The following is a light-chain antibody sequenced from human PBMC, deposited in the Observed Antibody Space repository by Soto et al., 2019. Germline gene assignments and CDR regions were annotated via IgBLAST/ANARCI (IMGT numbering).Light chain of an antibody. CDR3: QSYDRSLSGSV. CDR1: SSNIGAGYD. V-gene: IGLV1-40*01. J-gene: IGLJ2*01. Sequence: QSVLTQPPSVSGAPGQRVTISCTGSSSNIGAGYDVHWYQQVPGTAPKLLIHGNSNRPSGVPDRFSGSKSGTSASLAITGLQAEDEADYYCQSYDRSLSGSVFGGGTKLTVL. CDR2: GNS.